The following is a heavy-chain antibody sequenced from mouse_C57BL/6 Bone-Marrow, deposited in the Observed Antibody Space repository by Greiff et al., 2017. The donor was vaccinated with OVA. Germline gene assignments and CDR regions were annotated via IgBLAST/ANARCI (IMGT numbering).Heavy chain of an antibody. Sequence: EVQLQQSGAELVKPGASVKLSCTASGFNITDYYMHWVKQRPEQGLEWIGRIDPEDGETKYAPQFPGKATITADTSSNPAYLQLSSLTSEDTAVYYCARDYDYEWYFDVWGTGTTVTVSS. CDR2: IDPEDGET. D-gene: IGHD2-4*01. CDR3: ARDYDYEWYFDV. V-gene: IGHV14-2*01. CDR1: GFNITDYY. J-gene: IGHJ1*03.